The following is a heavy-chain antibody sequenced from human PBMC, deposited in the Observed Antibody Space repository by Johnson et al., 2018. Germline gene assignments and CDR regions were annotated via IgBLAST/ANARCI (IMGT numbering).Heavy chain of an antibody. CDR1: GYTFTSYD. J-gene: IGHJ4*02. V-gene: IGHV1-8*01. CDR3: AKSLKGGGGFFDY. D-gene: IGHD3-16*01. Sequence: QVQLQESGAEVKKPGASVKVSCKASGYTFTSYDINWVRQAPGQGPEWMGWMNPDTGDTGYVQKFQGRVTMTRDTYISTAYIELTNLRSDDTAVDYFAKSLKGGGGFFDYWGQGTLVTASS. CDR2: MNPDTGDT.